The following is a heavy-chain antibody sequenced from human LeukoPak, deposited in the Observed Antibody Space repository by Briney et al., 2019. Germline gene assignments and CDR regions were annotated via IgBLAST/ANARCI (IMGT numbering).Heavy chain of an antibody. D-gene: IGHD1-1*01. V-gene: IGHV3-48*02. CDR1: GFTFRSYS. CDR2: ISGMSSTI. CDR3: ARDSSDAYNPEPGY. Sequence: HPGGSLRLSCAASGFTFRSYSMNWVRQAPGKGLEWVSFISGMSSTIYYADSVKGRFTISRDNAENSVYLQMNSLRDEDTAVYYCARDSSDAYNPEPGYWGQGTLVTVSS. J-gene: IGHJ4*02.